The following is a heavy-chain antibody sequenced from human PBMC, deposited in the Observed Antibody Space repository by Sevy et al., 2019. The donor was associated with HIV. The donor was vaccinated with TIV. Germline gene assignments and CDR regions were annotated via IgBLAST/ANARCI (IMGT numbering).Heavy chain of an antibody. D-gene: IGHD3-10*01. J-gene: IGHJ3*01. V-gene: IGHV1-58*01. CDR2: IIVAGGHT. CDR1: GIVFFGAA. Sequence: GASVKVSCKASGIVFFGAAVQWLRQARGQGPEWIGRIIVAGGHTAISSTFQDRVSLTRDVSTGTVAMELRDLRIDDTAVYFCAADEDNSGSPQIYDAFDLWGQGTTVTVSS. CDR3: AADEDNSGSPQIYDAFDL.